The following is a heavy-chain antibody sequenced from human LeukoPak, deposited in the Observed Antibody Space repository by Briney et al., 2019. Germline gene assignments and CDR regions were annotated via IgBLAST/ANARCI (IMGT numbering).Heavy chain of an antibody. V-gene: IGHV1-18*01. Sequence: ASVKVSCKASGYTFTSYGISWVRQAPGQGLEWMGWISAYNGNTNYAQKLQGRVTMTTDTSTSTAYMELRSLRSDDTAVYYCARAVQYDSSGYYYFFDYWGQGTLVTVSS. J-gene: IGHJ4*02. CDR2: ISAYNGNT. D-gene: IGHD3-22*01. CDR3: ARAVQYDSSGYYYFFDY. CDR1: GYTFTSYG.